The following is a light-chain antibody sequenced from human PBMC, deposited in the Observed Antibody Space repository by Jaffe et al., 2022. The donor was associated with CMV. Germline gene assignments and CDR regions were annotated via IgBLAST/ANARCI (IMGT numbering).Light chain of an antibody. CDR1: QGIANY. V-gene: IGKV1-27*01. Sequence: DIQMTQSPSSLSASVGDRVTITCRASQGIANYLAWYRQKPGKVPKLLIYAGATLRSGVPSRFSGSGAGTYFTLTISSLQPEDVGTYYCQKYNTAPWTFGQGTKVEIK. J-gene: IGKJ1*01. CDR2: AGA. CDR3: QKYNTAPWT.